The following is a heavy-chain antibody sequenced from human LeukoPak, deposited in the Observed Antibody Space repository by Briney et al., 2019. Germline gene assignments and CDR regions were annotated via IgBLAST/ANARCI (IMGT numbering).Heavy chain of an antibody. D-gene: IGHD1-26*01. V-gene: IGHV4-4*02. CDR1: GGSISSNNW. CDR3: ARGPSLGAHLDY. J-gene: IGHJ4*02. Sequence: PSGTLSLTCAVSGGSISSNNWWTWVRQAPGKGLEWIGEIYHYGTTNYNPSLKARVTISVDKSKNQFSLKFNSVTAADTAVYYCARGPSLGAHLDYWGQGTLVTVSS. CDR2: IYHYGTT.